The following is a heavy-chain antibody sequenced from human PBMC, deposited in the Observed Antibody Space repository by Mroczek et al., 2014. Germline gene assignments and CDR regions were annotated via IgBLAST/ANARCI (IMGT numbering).Heavy chain of an antibody. CDR1: GGSISSSSYY. CDR2: IYYSGST. Sequence: VQLVESGPGLVKPSETLSLTCTVSGGSISSSSYYWGWIRQPPGKGLEWIGSIYYSGSTYYNPSLKSRVTISVDTSKNQFSLKLSSVTAADTAVYYCARPTSGSSLTPFDPWGQGTLVHRLL. V-gene: IGHV4-39*01. D-gene: IGHD3-10*01. CDR3: ARPTSGSSLTPFDP. J-gene: IGHJ5*02.